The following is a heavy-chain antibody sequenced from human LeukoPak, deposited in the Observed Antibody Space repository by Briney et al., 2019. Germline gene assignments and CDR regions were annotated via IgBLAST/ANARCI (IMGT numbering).Heavy chain of an antibody. CDR3: ARGGWHRGLYYYYMDV. Sequence: ASVKVSCKASGYTFTSYDFNWVRQATGQGLEWMGWMNPNSGNTGYAQKFQGRVTITADESTSTAYMELSSLRSEDTAVYYCARGGWHRGLYYYYMDVWGKGTTVTVSS. CDR1: GYTFTSYD. J-gene: IGHJ6*03. V-gene: IGHV1-8*03. D-gene: IGHD6-19*01. CDR2: MNPNSGNT.